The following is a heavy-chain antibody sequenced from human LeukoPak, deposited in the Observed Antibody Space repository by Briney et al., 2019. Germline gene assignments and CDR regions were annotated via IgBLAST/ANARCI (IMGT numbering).Heavy chain of an antibody. CDR2: INPNSGGT. Sequence: ASVKVSCKASGYPFTSYGISWVRQAPGQGLEWMGWINPNSGGTNYAQKFQGRVTMTRDTSISTAYMELSRLRSDDTAVYYCARESGSYSYGYWGQGTLVTVSS. J-gene: IGHJ4*02. CDR3: ARESGSYSYGY. D-gene: IGHD1-26*01. V-gene: IGHV1-2*02. CDR1: GYPFTSYG.